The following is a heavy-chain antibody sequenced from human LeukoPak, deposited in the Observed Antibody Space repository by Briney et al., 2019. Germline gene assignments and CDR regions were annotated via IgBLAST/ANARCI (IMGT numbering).Heavy chain of an antibody. CDR3: ARSGPHYYDSSGRDAFDI. CDR1: GGTFSSYA. CDR2: IIPIFGTA. J-gene: IGHJ3*02. V-gene: IGHV1-69*06. D-gene: IGHD3-22*01. Sequence: SVKVSCKASGGTFSSYAISWVRQAPGQGLEWMGGIIPIFGTANYAQKFQGRVTITADKSTSTAYMELSSLRSEDTAVYYCARSGPHYYDSSGRDAFDIWGQGTTVTVSS.